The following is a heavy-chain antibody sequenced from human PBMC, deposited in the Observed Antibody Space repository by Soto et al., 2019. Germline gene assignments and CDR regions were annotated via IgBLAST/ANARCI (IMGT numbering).Heavy chain of an antibody. CDR2: IHGGGNSA. Sequence: EVQLLESGGALVQPGRSLRLSCAASGFTFSGYAMSWVRQAPGKGLEWVSVIHGGGNSAYYADSVKGRFTISRDNSKNTLYLQMSSLRGEDTAVYYCAKNRARVTTSWHFDYWGQGTLVTVSS. D-gene: IGHD4-17*01. CDR3: AKNRARVTTSWHFDY. V-gene: IGHV3-23*01. CDR1: GFTFSGYA. J-gene: IGHJ4*02.